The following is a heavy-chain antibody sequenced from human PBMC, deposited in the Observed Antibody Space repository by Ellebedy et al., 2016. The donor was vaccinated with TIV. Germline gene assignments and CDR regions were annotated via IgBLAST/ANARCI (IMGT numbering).Heavy chain of an antibody. CDR1: GFTFNNYG. CDR3: TREGSHDQWYYDL. J-gene: IGHJ2*01. CDR2: VSSDGNLK. D-gene: IGHD2-2*01. Sequence: GESLKISCAASGFTFNNYGMQWVRQAPGKGLEWVAVVSSDGNLKYYADSVKGRFTLSRDNSENTLSLQMNNLRPEDTAMYYCTREGSHDQWYYDLWGRGTLVTVSS. V-gene: IGHV3-30*03.